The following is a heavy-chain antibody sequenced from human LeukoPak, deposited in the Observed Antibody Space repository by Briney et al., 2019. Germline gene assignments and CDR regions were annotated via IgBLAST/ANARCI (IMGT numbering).Heavy chain of an antibody. CDR1: GYTLTELS. V-gene: IGHV1-24*01. CDR2: FDPEDGET. D-gene: IGHD1-26*01. J-gene: IGHJ6*02. Sequence: ASVKVSCKVSGYTLTELSMHWVRQAPGKGLEWMGGFDPEDGETIYAQKFQGRVTMTEDTSTDTAYMELSSLRSEDTAVYYCATRTVVGASPGLYYYGMDVWGQGTTVTVSS. CDR3: ATRTVVGASPGLYYYGMDV.